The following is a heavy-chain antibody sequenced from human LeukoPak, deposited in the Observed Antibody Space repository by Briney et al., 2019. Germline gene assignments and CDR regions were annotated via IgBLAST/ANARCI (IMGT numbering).Heavy chain of an antibody. Sequence: ASVKVSCKASGYTFTSYYMHWVRQAPGQGLEWMGIINPSGGSTSYAQKFQGRVTMTTDTSTSTAYMELRSLRSDDTAVYYCARVWVAVAGTIGAFDIWGQGTMVTVSS. V-gene: IGHV1-46*01. CDR2: INPSGGST. J-gene: IGHJ3*02. CDR1: GYTFTSYY. D-gene: IGHD6-19*01. CDR3: ARVWVAVAGTIGAFDI.